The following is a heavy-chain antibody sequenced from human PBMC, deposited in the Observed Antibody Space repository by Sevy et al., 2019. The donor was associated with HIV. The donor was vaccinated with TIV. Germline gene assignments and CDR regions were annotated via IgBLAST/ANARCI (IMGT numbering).Heavy chain of an antibody. J-gene: IGHJ5*02. CDR3: TRYARTSRTWFDP. D-gene: IGHD1-7*01. V-gene: IGHV3-23*01. CDR2: LGSGGVTT. CDR1: GFTFSTYA. Sequence: GGSLRLSCAASGFTFSTYAMNWVRQAPGKGLEWVSTLGSGGVTTYYADSVRGRFTISRDISKNTLFLQMNSLRADDTAVHYCTRYARTSRTWFDPWGQGTLVTVSS.